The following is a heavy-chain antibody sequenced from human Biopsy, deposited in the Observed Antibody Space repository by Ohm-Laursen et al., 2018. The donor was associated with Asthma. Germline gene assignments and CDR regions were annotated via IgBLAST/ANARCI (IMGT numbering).Heavy chain of an antibody. CDR3: ARGDSSGWSHYYFDY. V-gene: IGHV3-53*01. CDR2: IYSGGTS. CDR1: GGSISNSNYY. Sequence: ETLSLTCTVSGGSISNSNYYWGWIRQSPGKGLEWVSVIYSGGTSDTADSVRGRFTISRDFYKNTLYLQMDSLRAEDTAVYYCARGDSSGWSHYYFDYWGQGTLVTVSS. J-gene: IGHJ4*02. D-gene: IGHD6-19*01.